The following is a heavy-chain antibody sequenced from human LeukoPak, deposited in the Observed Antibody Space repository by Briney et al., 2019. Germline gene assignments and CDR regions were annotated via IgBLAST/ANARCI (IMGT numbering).Heavy chain of an antibody. CDR3: ASSTPVTHRSGPPYAMDV. CDR1: GGTFSSYA. D-gene: IGHD4-17*01. V-gene: IGHV1-69*13. CDR2: IIPIFGTA. Sequence: GASVKVSCKASGGTFSSYAISWVRQAPGQGLEWMGGIIPIFGTANYAQKFQGRVTITADESTSTAYMELSSLRSEDTAVYYCASSTPVTHRSGPPYAMDVWGQGTTVTVSS. J-gene: IGHJ6*02.